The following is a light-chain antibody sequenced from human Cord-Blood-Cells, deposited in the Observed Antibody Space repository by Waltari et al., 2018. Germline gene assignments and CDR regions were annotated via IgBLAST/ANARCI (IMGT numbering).Light chain of an antibody. CDR3: QSYDSSLGGSV. V-gene: IGLV1-40*01. Sequence: QSVLTQPPSVSGAPGQRVTISCTGSSSNIGAGYDVHWYQQLPGTAPKLLIYGNSNRPSGVPDRFAGSTSGTSASLAITGLQAEDEADYYCQSYDSSLGGSVFGGGTKLTVL. CDR1: SSNIGAGYD. J-gene: IGLJ3*02. CDR2: GNS.